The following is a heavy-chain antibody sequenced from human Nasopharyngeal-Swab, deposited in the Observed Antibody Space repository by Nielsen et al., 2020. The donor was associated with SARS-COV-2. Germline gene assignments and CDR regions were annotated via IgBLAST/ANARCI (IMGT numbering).Heavy chain of an antibody. CDR1: GGSIGSGGYY. J-gene: IGHJ4*02. V-gene: IGHV4-31*03. D-gene: IGHD6-19*01. Sequence: SETLSLTCTVSGGSIGSGGYYWSWIRQHPGKGLEWIGYIYYSGSTYYNPSLKSRVTISVDTSKNQFSLKLSSVTAADTAVYYCARAKGEWLSTGAYYFDYWGQGTLVTVSS. CDR3: ARAKGEWLSTGAYYFDY. CDR2: IYYSGST.